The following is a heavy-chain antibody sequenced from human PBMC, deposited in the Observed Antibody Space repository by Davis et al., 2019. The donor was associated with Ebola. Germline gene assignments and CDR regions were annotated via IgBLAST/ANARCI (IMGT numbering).Heavy chain of an antibody. CDR3: TRGVDTTLASWSDALDV. J-gene: IGHJ3*01. Sequence: PGGSLRLSCAASRFTFSDSGMHWVRQVPGKGLMWVARINSDGTTTHYADSVKGRFTISRDNAKNTLYLEMDSLTHDDTALYYCTRGVDTTLASWSDALDVWGQGTMVTVSS. V-gene: IGHV3-74*01. CDR2: INSDGTTT. CDR1: RFTFSDSG. D-gene: IGHD2-15*01.